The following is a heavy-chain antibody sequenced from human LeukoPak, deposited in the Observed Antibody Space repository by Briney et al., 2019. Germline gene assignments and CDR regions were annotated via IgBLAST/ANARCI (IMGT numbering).Heavy chain of an antibody. CDR3: ARDPHLYYYDSSGYYYLS. CDR1: GYTFTSYG. V-gene: IGHV1-18*01. CDR2: ISAYNGNT. Sequence: ASVKVSCKASGYTFTSYGISWVRQAPGQGLEWMGWISAYNGNTNYAQKLQGRVTMTTDTSTSTAYMELRSLRSDDTAVYYCARDPHLYYYDSSGYYYLSWGQGTMVTVSS. D-gene: IGHD3-22*01. J-gene: IGHJ3*01.